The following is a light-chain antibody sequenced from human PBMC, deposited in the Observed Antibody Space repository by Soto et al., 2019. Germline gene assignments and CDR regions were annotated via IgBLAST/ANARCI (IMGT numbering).Light chain of an antibody. Sequence: EIVWTQSPGTMSLSPGDRATLACRASQSVSSSSYLAWYHQKPGQAPRLLIYVASSRATGIPDRFSGSGSATGFTLTISRLEPEDFAVYYCRQYGSSPSYTFSQGTKLEIK. CDR3: RQYGSSPSYT. V-gene: IGKV3-20*01. CDR2: VAS. J-gene: IGKJ2*01. CDR1: QSVSSSSY.